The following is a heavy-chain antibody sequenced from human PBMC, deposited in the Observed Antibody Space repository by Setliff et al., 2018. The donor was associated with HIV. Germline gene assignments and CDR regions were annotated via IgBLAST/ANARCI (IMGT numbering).Heavy chain of an antibody. CDR1: GFAFSTYG. CDR2: IQYDGKRI. J-gene: IGHJ6*03. V-gene: IGHV3-30*02. D-gene: IGHD2-15*01. Sequence: GSLRLSCAASGFAFSTYGMHWVRQAPGKGLEWVAFIQYDGKRIYYGESVNGRFTISRDNPKNTLYLQMNSLRPEDTAVYYRAKDRSVRDYNYHYLDVWGKGTTVTVSS. CDR3: AKDRSVRDYNYHYLDV.